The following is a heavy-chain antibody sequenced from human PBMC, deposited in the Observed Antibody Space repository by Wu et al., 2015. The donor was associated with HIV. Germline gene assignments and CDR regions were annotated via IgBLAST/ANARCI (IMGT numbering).Heavy chain of an antibody. V-gene: IGHV1-18*01. Sequence: QVHLVQSGAEVKKPGDSVKVSCKASSVAFSTYGIAWVRQAPGQGLEFLGWISTLKGHTYVEQKFRGRVTMTTDTPSNIVYLELRSLRSDDTAVYYCAIHSLDYGDKFWYFDLWGRGSLVTVSS. CDR1: SVAFSTYG. CDR3: AIHSLDYGDKFWYFDL. CDR2: ISTLKGHT. D-gene: IGHD4-17*01. J-gene: IGHJ2*01.